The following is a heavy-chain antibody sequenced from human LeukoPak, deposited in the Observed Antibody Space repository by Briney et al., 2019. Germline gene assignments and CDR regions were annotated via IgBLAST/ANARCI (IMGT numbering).Heavy chain of an antibody. J-gene: IGHJ6*03. CDR3: ARDVWYRRYYYMDV. D-gene: IGHD2-15*01. CDR1: GFTFSNYS. CDR2: ISSSGSTI. Sequence: GGSLRLSCAASGFTFSNYSMDWVRQAPGKGRGWVSYISSSGSTIYYADPVKGRFTISRANSKNTLYLQMNSLRAEDTAVYYCARDVWYRRYYYMDVWGKGTTVTVSS. V-gene: IGHV3-48*01.